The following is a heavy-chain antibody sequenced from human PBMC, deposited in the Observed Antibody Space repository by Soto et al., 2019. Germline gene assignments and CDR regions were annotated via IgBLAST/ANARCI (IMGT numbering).Heavy chain of an antibody. Sequence: QITLKESGPTLVKPTQTLTLTCTFSGFSLSTSGVGVGWIRQPPGKALEWLALIYWDGDKRHSPSLKSRLTITKDTPKNQVVLTMTNMDPVDSATYYCEHRDGSGKLDFWGQGTLVTVSS. V-gene: IGHV2-5*02. CDR3: EHRDGSGKLDF. CDR1: GFSLSTSGVG. J-gene: IGHJ4*02. D-gene: IGHD3-10*01. CDR2: IYWDGDK.